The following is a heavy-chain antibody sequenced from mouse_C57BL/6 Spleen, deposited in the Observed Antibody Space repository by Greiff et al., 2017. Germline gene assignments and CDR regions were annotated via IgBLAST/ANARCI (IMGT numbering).Heavy chain of an antibody. CDR1: GFSLTSYG. J-gene: IGHJ4*01. Sequence: QVQLKESGPGLVQPSQSLSITCTVSGFSLTSYGVHWVRQPPGKGLEWLGVIWSGGTTDYNAAFISRLSISKDNSKSQVFFKMNSLQADDTAIYYCAKNHITSYAMDYWGQGTSVTVSS. D-gene: IGHD1-1*01. CDR3: AKNHITSYAMDY. CDR2: IWSGGTT. V-gene: IGHV2-4*01.